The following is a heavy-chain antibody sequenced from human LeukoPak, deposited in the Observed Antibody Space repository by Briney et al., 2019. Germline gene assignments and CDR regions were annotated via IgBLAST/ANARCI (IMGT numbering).Heavy chain of an antibody. CDR2: IYSSGSGST. CDR3: ARGDSSSWYWWSDP. J-gene: IGHJ5*02. CDR1: GGSISSYY. Sequence: PSETLSLTCTVSGGSISSYYWSWIRQPPGKGLEWIGYIYSSGSGSTNYSPSLQNRLTISLDTSKNQFSLNLSYVTAADTAVYYCARGDSSSWYWWSDPWGQGTLVTVSS. V-gene: IGHV4-59*01. D-gene: IGHD6-13*01.